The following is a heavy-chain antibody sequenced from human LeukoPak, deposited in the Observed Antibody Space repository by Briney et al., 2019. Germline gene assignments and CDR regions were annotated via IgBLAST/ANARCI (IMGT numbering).Heavy chain of an antibody. CDR2: MNPNSGNT. J-gene: IGHJ3*02. CDR3: TRGLVVLSATSWAFDI. CDR1: GYTFTSYD. V-gene: IGHV1-8*01. Sequence: ASVKVSCKASGYTFTSYDINWVRQATGQGLEWEGWMNPNSGNTGYAQKFQARVSMTRNTSISTAYMELSSLRSEDTAVYYCTRGLVVLSATSWAFDIWGHGTMVTVSS. D-gene: IGHD2-15*01.